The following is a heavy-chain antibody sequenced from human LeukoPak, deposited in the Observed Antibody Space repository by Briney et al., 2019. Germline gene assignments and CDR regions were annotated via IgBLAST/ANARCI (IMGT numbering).Heavy chain of an antibody. D-gene: IGHD6-19*01. V-gene: IGHV4-4*07. CDR3: ARAADGYSSGWYGGFDY. Sequence: SETLSLTCTVSGGFLSDYYWSWIRPPAGKGLEWIGRIYTSGSTNYNPSLKSRVTMSVDTSKNQFSLKLSSVTAADTAVYYCARAADGYSSGWYGGFDYWGQGTLVTVSS. CDR1: GGFLSDYY. J-gene: IGHJ4*02. CDR2: IYTSGST.